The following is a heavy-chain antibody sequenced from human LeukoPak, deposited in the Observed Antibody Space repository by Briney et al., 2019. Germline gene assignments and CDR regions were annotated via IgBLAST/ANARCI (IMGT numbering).Heavy chain of an antibody. D-gene: IGHD6-19*01. CDR3: AKDGVEQWLAYYFDY. V-gene: IGHV3-30*18. CDR2: ISYDGNNK. Sequence: PGGSLRLSCAASGFTFSSYGMHWVRQAPGKGLGWVAAISYDGNNKYYADSVKGRLTISRDNSKNTLYVQMNSLRAEDTAVYYCAKDGVEQWLAYYFDYWGQGTLVTVSS. CDR1: GFTFSSYG. J-gene: IGHJ4*02.